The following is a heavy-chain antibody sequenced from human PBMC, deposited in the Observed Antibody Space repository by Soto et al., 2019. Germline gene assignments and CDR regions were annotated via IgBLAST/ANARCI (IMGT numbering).Heavy chain of an antibody. CDR2: IYYSGST. Sequence: SLTCAGYGGSCSGYYWSWIRQPPGKGLEWIGYIYYSGSTNYNPSLKSRVTISVDTSKNQFSLKLSSVTAADTAVYYCARVDIVVVPAAKRKPGDYYYYMDVWGKGTTVTVSS. CDR3: ARVDIVVVPAAKRKPGDYYYYMDV. CDR1: GGSCSGYY. D-gene: IGHD2-2*01. V-gene: IGHV4-34*01. J-gene: IGHJ6*03.